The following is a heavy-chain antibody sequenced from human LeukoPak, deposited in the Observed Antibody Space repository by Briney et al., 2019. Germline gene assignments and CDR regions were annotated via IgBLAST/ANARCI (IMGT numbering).Heavy chain of an antibody. Sequence: GRSLRLSCAASGFTFDDYAMHWVRQAPGKGLEWVSGISWNSGSIGYADSVKGRFTISRDNAKNSLYPQMNSLRAEDTALYYCAGNPDYDFWSGLYYMDVWGKGTTVTVSS. CDR3: AGNPDYDFWSGLYYMDV. D-gene: IGHD3-3*01. J-gene: IGHJ6*03. CDR2: ISWNSGSI. CDR1: GFTFDDYA. V-gene: IGHV3-9*01.